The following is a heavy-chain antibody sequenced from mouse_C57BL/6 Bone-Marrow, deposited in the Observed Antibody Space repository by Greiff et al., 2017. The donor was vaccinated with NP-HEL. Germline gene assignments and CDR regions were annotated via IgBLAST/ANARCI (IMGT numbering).Heavy chain of an antibody. CDR1: GYTFTSYW. J-gene: IGHJ4*01. CDR2: IHPNSGST. Sequence: QVQLQQPGAELVKPGASVKLSCKASGYTFTSYWMHWVKQRPGQGLEWIGMIHPNSGSTNYNEKFKSKATLTVDKSSSTAYMQLSSLTSEDSAVYYCERWGWLRSLYAMDYWGQGTSVTVSS. D-gene: IGHD2-2*01. V-gene: IGHV1-64*01. CDR3: ERWGWLRSLYAMDY.